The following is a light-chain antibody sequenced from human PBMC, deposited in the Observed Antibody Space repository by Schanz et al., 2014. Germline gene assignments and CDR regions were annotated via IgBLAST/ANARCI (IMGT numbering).Light chain of an antibody. V-gene: IGLV2-11*01. Sequence: QSALTQPRSVSGSPGQSVTISCTGTSSDVGGYNYVSWYQQHPGKAPKLMIYDVSKRPSGVPDRFSGSKSGNTASLTISGLQAEDEADYYCCSYAGSNTRRWVFGGGTKLTVL. CDR2: DVS. J-gene: IGLJ3*02. CDR1: SSDVGGYNY. CDR3: CSYAGSNTRRWV.